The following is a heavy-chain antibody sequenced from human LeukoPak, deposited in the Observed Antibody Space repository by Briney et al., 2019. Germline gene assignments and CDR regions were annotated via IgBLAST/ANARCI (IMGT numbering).Heavy chain of an antibody. Sequence: GGSLRLSCAASGFTFSSYAMSWVRQAPGKGLEWVSAISGSGGSTYYADSVKGRFTISRDNSKNTLYLQMNSLRAEDTAVYYCAKDSRITMIVLDAFDIWRQGTMVTVSS. CDR1: GFTFSSYA. J-gene: IGHJ3*02. CDR3: AKDSRITMIVLDAFDI. CDR2: ISGSGGST. D-gene: IGHD3-22*01. V-gene: IGHV3-23*01.